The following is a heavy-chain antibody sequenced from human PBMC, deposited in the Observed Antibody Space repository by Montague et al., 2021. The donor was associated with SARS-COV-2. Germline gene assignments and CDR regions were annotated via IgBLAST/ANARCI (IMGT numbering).Heavy chain of an antibody. CDR2: INQSGRT. J-gene: IGHJ4*02. V-gene: IGHV4-34*01. D-gene: IGHD3-10*01. CDR1: GGSFGGYY. CDR3: ARRGSSVWGVTVSAELDY. Sequence: SETLSLTCAAYGGSFGGYYWSWIRQPPEKGLAWIGEINQSGRTNNNPSLKSRVIISVDTSKNQFSLKLSSVTAADTAVYYCARRGSSVWGVTVSAELDYWGQGILVIVSS.